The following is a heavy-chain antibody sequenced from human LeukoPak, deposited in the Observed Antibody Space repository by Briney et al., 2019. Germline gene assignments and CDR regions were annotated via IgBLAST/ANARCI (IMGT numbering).Heavy chain of an antibody. CDR1: GFTFSSYG. J-gene: IGHJ4*02. Sequence: PGRSLRLSCAASGFTFSSYGMHWVRQAPGKGLEWVAVISYDGANKYYADSVKGRFIISRDNSKNTLYLQMNSLRYEDTAVYYCARDLTGGDYYFDFWGQGTLVTVSS. V-gene: IGHV3-30*03. CDR3: ARDLTGGDYYFDF. D-gene: IGHD4-17*01. CDR2: ISYDGANK.